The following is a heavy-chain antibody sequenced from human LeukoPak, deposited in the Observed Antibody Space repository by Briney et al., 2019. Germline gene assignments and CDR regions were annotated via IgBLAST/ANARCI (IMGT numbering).Heavy chain of an antibody. D-gene: IGHD1-1*01. Sequence: GRSLRLSCAASGFTFSSYAMHWVRQAPGKGLEWVAVISYDGSNKYYADSVKGRFTISRDNSKNTLYLQMNSLRAEDTAVYYCARGPHPWYNWNGPNDHLDYWGQGTMVTVSS. V-gene: IGHV3-30-3*01. CDR2: ISYDGSNK. J-gene: IGHJ4*02. CDR1: GFTFSSYA. CDR3: ARGPHPWYNWNGPNDHLDY.